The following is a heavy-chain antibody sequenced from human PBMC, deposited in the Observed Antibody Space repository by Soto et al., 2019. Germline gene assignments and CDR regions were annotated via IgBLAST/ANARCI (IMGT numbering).Heavy chain of an antibody. CDR1: GGTFSSYA. V-gene: IGHV1-69*13. CDR2: IIPIFGTA. CDR3: ARVVGMATISYYYGMDV. J-gene: IGHJ6*02. D-gene: IGHD1-26*01. Sequence: SVKVSCKASGGTFSSYAISWVRQAPGQGLEWMGGIIPIFGTANYAQKFQGGVTITADESTSTAYMELSSLRSEDTAVYYCARVVGMATISYYYGMDVWGQGTTVTVSS.